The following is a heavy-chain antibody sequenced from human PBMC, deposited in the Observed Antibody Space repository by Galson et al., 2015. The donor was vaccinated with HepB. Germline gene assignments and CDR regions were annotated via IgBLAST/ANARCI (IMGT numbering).Heavy chain of an antibody. CDR3: AVDIGSKSLRLRRGGLFFDY. CDR2: IYSGGST. V-gene: IGHV3-66*02. CDR1: GFTVSSNY. D-gene: IGHD5-12*01. J-gene: IGHJ4*02. Sequence: SLRLSCAASGFTVSSNYMSWVRQAPGKGLEWVSVIYSGGSTYYADSVKGRFTISRDNSKNTLYLQMNSLRAEDTAVYYCAVDIGSKSLRLRRGGLFFDYWGQGTLGTASS.